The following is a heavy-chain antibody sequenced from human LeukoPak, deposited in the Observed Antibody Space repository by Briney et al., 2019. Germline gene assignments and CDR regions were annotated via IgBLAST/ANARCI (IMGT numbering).Heavy chain of an antibody. J-gene: IGHJ6*03. D-gene: IGHD4-23*01. CDR3: ARVGVYGGNYGYYYMDV. Sequence: GGSLRLSCAASGFTFRSSYMSWVRQAPGKGLEWVANIKQDGSEKYYVDSVKGRFTISRDNAKNSLYLQMNSLRAEDTAVYYCARVGVYGGNYGYYYMDVWGKGTTVTISS. CDR2: IKQDGSEK. V-gene: IGHV3-7*03. CDR1: GFTFRSSY.